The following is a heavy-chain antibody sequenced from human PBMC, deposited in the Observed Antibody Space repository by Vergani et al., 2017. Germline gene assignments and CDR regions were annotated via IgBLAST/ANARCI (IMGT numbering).Heavy chain of an antibody. V-gene: IGHV3-23*03. J-gene: IGHJ3*02. CDR3: AKGVVPGSCDI. Sequence: EVQLLESGGGLVQPGGSLRLSCAASGFTFSSYAMSWVRQAPGKGLEWVSVIYSGGSSTYYADSVKGRFTISRDNSKNTLYLQMNSLRAEDTAVYYCAKGVVPGSCDIWGQGTMVTVSS. CDR1: GFTFSSYA. D-gene: IGHD2-15*01. CDR2: IYSGGSST.